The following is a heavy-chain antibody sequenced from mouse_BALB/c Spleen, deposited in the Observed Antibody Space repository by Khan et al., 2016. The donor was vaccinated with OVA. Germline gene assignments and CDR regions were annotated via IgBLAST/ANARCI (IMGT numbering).Heavy chain of an antibody. Sequence: DVQLVESGPGLVKPSQSLSLTCTVTGYSITSGYGWNWIRQFPGNKLEWMGYISYSGSTNYHPSLKSRISITRDTSKNQFFLQLNSVTTEDTATYYCARTARIKYWGQGTTLTVSS. D-gene: IGHD1-2*01. CDR2: ISYSGST. J-gene: IGHJ2*01. CDR3: ARTARIKY. CDR1: GYSITSGYG. V-gene: IGHV3-2*02.